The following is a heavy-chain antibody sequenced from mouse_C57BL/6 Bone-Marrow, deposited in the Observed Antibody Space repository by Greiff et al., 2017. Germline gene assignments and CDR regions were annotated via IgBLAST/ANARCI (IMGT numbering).Heavy chain of an antibody. V-gene: IGHV5-4*03. J-gene: IGHJ2*01. Sequence: EVKLEESGGGLVKPGGSLKLSCAASGFTFSSYAMSWVRQTPEKRLEWVATLSDGGSYTYYPDNVKGRFTISRDNAKNNLYLQMSHLKSEDTAMYYCAIYGSSSFDYWGQGTTLTVSS. CDR2: LSDGGSYT. CDR1: GFTFSSYA. D-gene: IGHD1-1*01. CDR3: AIYGSSSFDY.